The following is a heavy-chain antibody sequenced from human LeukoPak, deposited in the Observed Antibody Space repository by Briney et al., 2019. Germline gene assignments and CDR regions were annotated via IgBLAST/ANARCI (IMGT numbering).Heavy chain of an antibody. CDR3: ARELVVPAAMFDY. CDR1: GFTFSSYW. V-gene: IGHV3-7*01. CDR2: IKQDGSEK. Sequence: PGGSLRLSCAASGFTFSSYWMSWVRQAPGKGLEWVANIKQDGSEKNYVDSVKGRFTISRDNAKNSLYLQMNGLRAEDTAVYYCARELVVPAAMFDYWGQGTLVTVSS. D-gene: IGHD2-2*01. J-gene: IGHJ4*02.